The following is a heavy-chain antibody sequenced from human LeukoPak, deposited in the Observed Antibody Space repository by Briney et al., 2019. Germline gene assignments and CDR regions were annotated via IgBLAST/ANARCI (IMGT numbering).Heavy chain of an antibody. CDR3: ARVRYSSGWYPSDNWFDP. CDR2: ISSSSSYI. J-gene: IGHJ5*02. V-gene: IGHV3-21*01. D-gene: IGHD6-19*01. Sequence: GGSLRLSCAASGFTFSSYSMSWVRQAPGKGLEWVSSISSSSSYIYYADSVKGRFTISRDNAKNSLYLQMNSLRAEDTAVYYCARVRYSSGWYPSDNWFDPWGQGTLVTVSS. CDR1: GFTFSSYS.